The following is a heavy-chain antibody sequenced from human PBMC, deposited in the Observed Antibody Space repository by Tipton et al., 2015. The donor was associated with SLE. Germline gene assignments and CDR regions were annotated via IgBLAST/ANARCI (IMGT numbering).Heavy chain of an antibody. D-gene: IGHD2-2*01. CDR2: IYYSGST. Sequence: TLSLTCTVSGGSISSGGYYWSWIRQHPGKGLEWIGYIYYSGSTNYNPSLKSRVTISVDTSKNQFSLKLSSVTAADTAVSYCERVPGTAALGYYYMDVWGKGTTVTVSS. CDR1: GGSISSGGYY. CDR3: ERVPGTAALGYYYMDV. V-gene: IGHV4-61*08. J-gene: IGHJ6*03.